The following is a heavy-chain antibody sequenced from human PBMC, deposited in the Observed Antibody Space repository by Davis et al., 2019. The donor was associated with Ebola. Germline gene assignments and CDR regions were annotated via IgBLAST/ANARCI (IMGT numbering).Heavy chain of an antibody. CDR1: GFTFTTYG. V-gene: IGHV3-30*02. CDR3: AKDDTPMDV. J-gene: IGHJ6*02. Sequence: GESLKISCVVSGFTFTTYGMHWVRQAPGKGLEWVTFIQYDGSNKDYADSVKGRFTISRDNSKNTLYLQINSLRPEDTAVYYCAKDDTPMDVWGPGTTVTVSS. CDR2: IQYDGSNK. D-gene: IGHD2-2*02.